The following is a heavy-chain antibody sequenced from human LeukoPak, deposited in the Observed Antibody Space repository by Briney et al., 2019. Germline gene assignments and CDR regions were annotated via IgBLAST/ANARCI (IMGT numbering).Heavy chain of an antibody. J-gene: IGHJ4*02. CDR1: GFTFGSYA. D-gene: IGHD3-22*01. V-gene: IGHV3-23*01. CDR2: ISGSGGST. Sequence: GGSLRLSCAASGFTFGSYAMSWVRQAPGKGLEWVSAISGSGGSTYYADSVKGRFTISRDNSKNTLYLQMNSLRAEDTAVYYCAKPIAVRRYFDYWGQGTLVTVSS. CDR3: AKPIAVRRYFDY.